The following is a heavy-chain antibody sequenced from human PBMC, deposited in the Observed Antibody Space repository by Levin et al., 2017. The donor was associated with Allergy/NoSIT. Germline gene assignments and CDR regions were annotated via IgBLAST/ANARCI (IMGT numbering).Heavy chain of an antibody. D-gene: IGHD3-10*01. CDR3: ARDQMVRGVIMGG. CDR2: ISYDENK. Sequence: GGSLRLSCAASGFPFSGYSMHWVRQAPGKGLEWVALISYDENKYYADSVKGRFTISRDNSKNTLYLHMNSLRAEDTAVYYCARDQMVRGVIMGGWGQGTLVTVSS. J-gene: IGHJ4*02. V-gene: IGHV3-30*04. CDR1: GFPFSGYS.